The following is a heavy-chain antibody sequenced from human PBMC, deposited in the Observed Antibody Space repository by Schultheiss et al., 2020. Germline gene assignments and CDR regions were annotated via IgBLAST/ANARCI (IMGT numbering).Heavy chain of an antibody. Sequence: SETLSLTCTVSGGSISSSSYYWGWIRQPPGKGLEWIGSIYYSGTTYYNPSVKTRVTISVDTSKNQFSLKLSSVTAADTAVYYCARATTTYYDFWSGYSHFDYWGQGTLVTVSS. V-gene: IGHV4-39*01. D-gene: IGHD3-3*01. CDR2: IYYSGTT. J-gene: IGHJ4*02. CDR3: ARATTTYYDFWSGYSHFDY. CDR1: GGSISSSSYY.